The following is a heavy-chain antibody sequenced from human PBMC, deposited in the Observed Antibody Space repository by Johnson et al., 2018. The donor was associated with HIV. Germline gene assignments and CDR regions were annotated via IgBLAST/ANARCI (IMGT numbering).Heavy chain of an antibody. CDR2: ISWNSGSR. D-gene: IGHD4-11*01. CDR1: GFTFDDYV. J-gene: IGHJ3*02. Sequence: VHLVESGGGLVQPGRSLRLSCAASGFTFDDYVMHWARQAPGKGLEWVSGISWNSGSRDYADSVKGRFTISRDNAKNSLYLQMNSLRAEDTALYYCAKGWTTVTTRLDAFDIWGQGTMVTVSS. CDR3: AKGWTTVTTRLDAFDI. V-gene: IGHV3-9*01.